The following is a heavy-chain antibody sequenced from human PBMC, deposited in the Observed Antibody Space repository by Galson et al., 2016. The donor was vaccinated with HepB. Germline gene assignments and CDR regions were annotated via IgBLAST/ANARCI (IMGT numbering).Heavy chain of an antibody. CDR2: ISWDGSST. CDR3: AKASVSDYFYEF. V-gene: IGHV3-43D*03. D-gene: IGHD5/OR15-5a*01. J-gene: IGHJ4*02. CDR1: GFTFDDFV. Sequence: SLRLSCAASGFTFDDFVLHWVRLAPGRGLEWVSLISWDGSSTFYADSVKGRFTISRDNSKNSLYLRMNSLRTEDTAFYYFAKASVSDYFYEFWGRGSLVTVPS.